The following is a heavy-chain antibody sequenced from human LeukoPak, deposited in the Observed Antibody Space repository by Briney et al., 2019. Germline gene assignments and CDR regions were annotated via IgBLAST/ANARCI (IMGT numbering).Heavy chain of an antibody. CDR1: GYTFTSYG. CDR2: ISAYNGNT. J-gene: IGHJ4*02. CDR3: ATLKEYYYGSGSHFDY. V-gene: IGHV1-18*01. D-gene: IGHD3-10*01. Sequence: GASVTVSCTASGYTFTSYGISWVRQAPGQGLEWMGWISAYNGNTNYAQKLQGRVTMTTDTSTSTAYMELRSLRSDDTAVYYCATLKEYYYGSGSHFDYWGQGTLVTVSS.